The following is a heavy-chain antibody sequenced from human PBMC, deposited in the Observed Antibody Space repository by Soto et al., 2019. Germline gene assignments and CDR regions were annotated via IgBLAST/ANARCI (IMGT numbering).Heavy chain of an antibody. Sequence: QVQLQESGPGLVKPSETLSLTCTVSGGSLSNYYWSWIRQPPGKGLEWIGYIYYSGRTNYNPSLKSRLTMSVDTSKNQVSLKLNSVTAADTAVYYCASNDHGGNPFFANWGQGTLVTVSS. CDR2: IYYSGRT. CDR3: ASNDHGGNPFFAN. CDR1: GGSLSNYY. D-gene: IGHD4-17*01. V-gene: IGHV4-59*01. J-gene: IGHJ4*02.